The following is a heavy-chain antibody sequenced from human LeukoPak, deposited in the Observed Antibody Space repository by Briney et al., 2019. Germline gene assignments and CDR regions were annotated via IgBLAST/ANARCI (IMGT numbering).Heavy chain of an antibody. Sequence: SETLSLTCAVYGGSFSGYYWSWIRQPPGKGLEWIGEINHSGSTNYNPSLKSRVTISVDTSKNQFSLKLSSVTAADTAVYYCASNWNDGALLIWGQGTLVTVSS. CDR2: INHSGST. D-gene: IGHD1-1*01. J-gene: IGHJ4*02. CDR1: GGSFSGYY. V-gene: IGHV4-34*01. CDR3: ASNWNDGALLI.